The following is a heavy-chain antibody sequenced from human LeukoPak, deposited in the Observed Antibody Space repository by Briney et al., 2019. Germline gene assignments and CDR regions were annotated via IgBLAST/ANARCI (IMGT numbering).Heavy chain of an antibody. CDR3: ARDSWYSSDW. D-gene: IGHD6-13*01. Sequence: GGSLRLSCAASGFNFNNYWMSWVRQAPGKGLEGVANIKQDGSEKYYVGSVKGRFTISRDNAKNSMYLQMNSLRAEDTAVYYCARDSWYSSDWWGQGTLVTVSS. J-gene: IGHJ4*02. V-gene: IGHV3-7*01. CDR1: GFNFNNYW. CDR2: IKQDGSEK.